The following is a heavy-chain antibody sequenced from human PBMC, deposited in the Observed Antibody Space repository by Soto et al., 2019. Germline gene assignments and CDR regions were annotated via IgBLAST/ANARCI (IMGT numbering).Heavy chain of an antibody. D-gene: IGHD6-13*01. CDR1: GASISGYH. J-gene: IGHJ5*02. CDR2: IYYTGST. V-gene: IGHV4-59*01. Sequence: PSETLSLTCTVSGASISGYHWGWIRQPPGKGLEWIGYIYYTGSTNYNPSLKSRVTMSVDTSKNHFSLKLSSVTAADTAVYYCARQRVAAADTLDPWGQGTLVTVSS. CDR3: ARQRVAAADTLDP.